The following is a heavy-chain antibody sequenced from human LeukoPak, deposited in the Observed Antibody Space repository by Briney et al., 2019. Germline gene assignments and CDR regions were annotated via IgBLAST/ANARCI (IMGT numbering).Heavy chain of an antibody. J-gene: IGHJ4*02. V-gene: IGHV4-59*01. CDR2: IYYSGST. CDR1: GGSISSYY. D-gene: IGHD1-26*01. CDR3: ARLALQEVGATQTYYLDY. Sequence: SETLSLTCTVSGGSISSYYWSWIRQPPGKGLEWIGYIYYSGSTNYKSSLKSRVTISVDTSKNQFSLKLSSVTAADTAVYYCARLALQEVGATQTYYLDYWGQGTLVTVSS.